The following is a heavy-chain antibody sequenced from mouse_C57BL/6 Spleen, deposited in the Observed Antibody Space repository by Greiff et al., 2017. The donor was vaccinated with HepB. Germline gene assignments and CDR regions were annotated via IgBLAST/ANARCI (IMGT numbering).Heavy chain of an antibody. J-gene: IGHJ3*01. Sequence: EVQRVESGPGLVKPSQSLSLTCSVTGYSITSGYYWNWIRQFPGNKLEWMGYISYDGSNNYNPSLKNRISITRDTSKNQFFLKLNSVTTEDTATYYCARGGTAQATWAYWGQGTLVTVSA. CDR1: GYSITSGYY. V-gene: IGHV3-6*01. CDR3: ARGGTAQATWAY. D-gene: IGHD3-2*02. CDR2: ISYDGSN.